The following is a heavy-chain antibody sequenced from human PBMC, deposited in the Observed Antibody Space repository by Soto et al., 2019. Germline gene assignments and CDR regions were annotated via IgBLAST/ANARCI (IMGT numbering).Heavy chain of an antibody. J-gene: IGHJ4*02. CDR1: GGSISSYY. V-gene: IGHV4-59*08. D-gene: IGHD2-15*01. Sequence: SETLSLTSTVSGGSISSYYWSWIRQSPGKGLEWIGYIYSNGNTNYNPSLNSRVTISVDTSKKQFSLKLSSVTATDTAVYYCARHYCSSGGCHYFDYWGQGILVTVSS. CDR3: ARHYCSSGGCHYFDY. CDR2: IYSNGNT.